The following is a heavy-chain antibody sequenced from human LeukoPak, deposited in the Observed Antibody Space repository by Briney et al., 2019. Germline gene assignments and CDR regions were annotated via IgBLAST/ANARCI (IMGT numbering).Heavy chain of an antibody. D-gene: IGHD2-15*01. CDR1: GGSFSGYY. J-gene: IGHJ3*02. CDR2: INHSGST. V-gene: IGHV4-34*01. CDR3: ARLRGSGHSDAFDI. Sequence: SETLSLTCAVYGGSFSGYYWSWIRQPPGKGLEWIGEINHSGSTNYNPSLKSRVTISVDTSKNQFSLKLSYVTAADTGVYYCARLRGSGHSDAFDIWGQGTMVTVSS.